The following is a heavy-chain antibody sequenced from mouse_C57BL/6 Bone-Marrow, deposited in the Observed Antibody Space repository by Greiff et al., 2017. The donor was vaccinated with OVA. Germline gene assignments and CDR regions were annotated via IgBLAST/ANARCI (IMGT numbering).Heavy chain of an antibody. J-gene: IGHJ1*03. D-gene: IGHD2-12*01. CDR1: GYAFTNYL. CDR3: ARYDTWYVDV. V-gene: IGHV1-54*01. CDR2: INPGSGGT. Sequence: QVQLQQSGAELVRPGPSVKVSCKASGYAFTNYLIEWVKQRPGQGLEWIGVINPGSGGTNYNEKVKGKATLTADKASSTAYMQLSSLTSEDAAVDFCARYDTWYVDVWGTGTTVTVSS.